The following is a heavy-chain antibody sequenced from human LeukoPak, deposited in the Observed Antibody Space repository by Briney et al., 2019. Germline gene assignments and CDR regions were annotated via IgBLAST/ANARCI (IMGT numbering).Heavy chain of an antibody. D-gene: IGHD3-10*02. CDR1: GGSISSSSNY. V-gene: IGHV4-39*01. Sequence: PSETLSLTCTVSGGSISSSSNYWGWLRQPPGKGLEWIVSINYSGSTYYNPSLKSRVTISVDTSKNQFSLKLSSVTAADTAVYYCVRHIAGVRGATFDFWGQGSLVTVSS. CDR3: VRHIAGVRGATFDF. CDR2: INYSGST. J-gene: IGHJ4*02.